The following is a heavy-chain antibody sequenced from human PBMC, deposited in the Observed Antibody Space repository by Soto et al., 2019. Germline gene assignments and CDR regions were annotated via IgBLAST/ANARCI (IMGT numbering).Heavy chain of an antibody. Sequence: QVQLVQSGAEVKKPGSSVKVSCKASGGTFSSYAISWVRQAPGQGLEWMGGIIPIFGTANYVQKFQGRVTITADESTSTAYMELSSLRSEDTAVYYCARGGYYDSSGYYYQKILTQFDYWGQGTLVTVSS. CDR2: IIPIFGTA. V-gene: IGHV1-69*01. CDR1: GGTFSSYA. CDR3: ARGGYYDSSGYYYQKILTQFDY. J-gene: IGHJ4*02. D-gene: IGHD3-22*01.